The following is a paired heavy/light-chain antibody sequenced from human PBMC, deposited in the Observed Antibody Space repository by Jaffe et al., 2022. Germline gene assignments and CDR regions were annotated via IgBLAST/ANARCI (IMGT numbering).Heavy chain of an antibody. D-gene: IGHD6-13*01. CDR1: GGSINSGSYY. CDR3: ARDYSSSWHGPFDP. J-gene: IGHJ5*02. CDR2: IYTSGST. V-gene: IGHV4-61*02. Sequence: QVQLQESGPGLVKPSQTLSLTCTVSGGSINSGSYYWSWIRQPAGKGLEWIGRIYTSGSTKYNPSLKSRVTISVDTSKNQFSLKLSSVTAADTAMYYCARDYSSSWHGPFDPWGQGTLVTVSS.
Light chain of an antibody. CDR1: IIGSKN. CDR3: QVWDSSSDHLYV. Sequence: SYVLTQPPSVSVAPGQTAIMTCGGNIIGSKNVHWYQQKPGQAPVLVVYDDSDRPSGIPERFSGSKSGSTATLTISRVEAGDEADYYCQVWDSSSDHLYVFGTGTKVTVL. CDR2: DDS. J-gene: IGLJ1*01. V-gene: IGLV3-21*02.